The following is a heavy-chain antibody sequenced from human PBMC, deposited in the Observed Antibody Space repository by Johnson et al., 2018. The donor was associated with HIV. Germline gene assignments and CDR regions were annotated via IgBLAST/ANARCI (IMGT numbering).Heavy chain of an antibody. CDR2: IKQDGSEK. J-gene: IGHJ3*02. V-gene: IGHV3-7*01. D-gene: IGHD4-17*01. Sequence: VQLVESGGGLVQPGGSLRLSCAASGFTFSSYWMSWVRQAPGKGLEWVANIKQDGSEKYYVDSVKGRFTISRDNAKKSLYLQMNSLRAEDTAVYYCAREGFGDSDAFDIWGQGTMVTVSS. CDR1: GFTFSSYW. CDR3: AREGFGDSDAFDI.